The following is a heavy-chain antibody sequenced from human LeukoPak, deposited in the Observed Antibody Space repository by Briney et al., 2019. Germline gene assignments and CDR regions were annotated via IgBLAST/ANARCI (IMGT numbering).Heavy chain of an antibody. Sequence: MPSETLSLTCAVSGGSISSGGYSWSWIRQPPGKGLEWIGYIYHSGSTYYNPSLKSRVTISVDRSKNQFSLKLSSVTAADTAVYYCARGRRADFDYWGQGTLVTVSS. J-gene: IGHJ4*02. CDR1: GGSISSGGYS. CDR3: ARGRRADFDY. V-gene: IGHV4-30-2*02. CDR2: IYHSGST.